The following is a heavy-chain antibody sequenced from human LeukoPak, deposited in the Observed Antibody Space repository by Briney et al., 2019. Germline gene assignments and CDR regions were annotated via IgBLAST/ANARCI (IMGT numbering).Heavy chain of an antibody. CDR1: GGSTSSYY. J-gene: IGHJ4*02. V-gene: IGHV4-59*01. CDR3: ARDSGYSSGHFDY. CDR2: IYYSGST. D-gene: IGHD6-19*01. Sequence: SETLSLTCTVSGGSTSSYYWSWIRQPPGKGLEWIGYIYYSGSTNYNPSLKSRVTISVDTSKNQFSLKLSSVTAADTAVYYCARDSGYSSGHFDYWGQGTLVTVSS.